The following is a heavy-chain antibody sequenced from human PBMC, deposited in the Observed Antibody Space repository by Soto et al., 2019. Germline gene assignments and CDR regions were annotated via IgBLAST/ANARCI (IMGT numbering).Heavy chain of an antibody. J-gene: IGHJ3*02. CDR2: VNAAANDI. V-gene: IGHV3-48*02. CDR1: GFTFSIFS. D-gene: IGHD6-19*01. CDR3: VRDRMWEQWLGPHDAFEI. Sequence: VPLVESGGGLVQPGGSLRLSCAASGFTFSIFSMSWVRQAPGKGLEWISYVNAAANDIYYTDSVRGRFTISRDNAKNSLYLQMNSLRDDDTAVYYCVRDRMWEQWLGPHDAFEIWGQGTMVTVS.